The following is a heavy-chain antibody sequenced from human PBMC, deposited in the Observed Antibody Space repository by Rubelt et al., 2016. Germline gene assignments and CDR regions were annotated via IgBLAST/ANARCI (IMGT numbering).Heavy chain of an antibody. CDR3: VRGPDSLDISGFLH. D-gene: IGHD6-19*01. V-gene: IGHV4-34*02. CDR2: VSHSGGP. J-gene: IGHJ4*02. Sequence: QVRLQQWGGGLLKASETLSLTCAVYGEPLSNYLWTWVRQSPGKGLEWIGEVSHSGGPNSIPSLAGRLTTSMDTSRNQVSNGLTSVVAVDSATYYCVRGPDSLDISGFLHWGQGVPVTVSS. CDR1: GEPLSNYL.